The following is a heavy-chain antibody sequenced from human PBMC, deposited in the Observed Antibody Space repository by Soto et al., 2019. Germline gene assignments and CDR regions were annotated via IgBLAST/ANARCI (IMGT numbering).Heavy chain of an antibody. CDR1: GFSFDSFN. CDR3: AKETVETTYSYYGLDV. Sequence: PGGSLRLSCAASGFSFDSFNIHWVRQAPGKGLEWVTTVSFDSNNKYYVDSVEGRFTISRDNSKNVVYLQMDNLRHEDTAVYYCAKETVETTYSYYGLDVWGPGTTVTVSS. V-gene: IGHV3-30*18. CDR2: VSFDSNNK. J-gene: IGHJ6*02. D-gene: IGHD5-18*01.